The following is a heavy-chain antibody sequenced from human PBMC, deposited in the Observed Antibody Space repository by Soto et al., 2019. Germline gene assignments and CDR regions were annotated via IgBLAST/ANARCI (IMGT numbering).Heavy chain of an antibody. J-gene: IGHJ3*02. CDR3: ARNEVDDIHLDDAFDI. Sequence: PSETLSLTCTVSGGSISSGGYYWSWIRQHPGKGLEWIGYIYYSGSTNYNPSLKSRVTISVDTSKNQFSLKLSSVTAADTAVYYCARNEVDDIHLDDAFDIWGQGTMVTVS. CDR2: IYYSGST. CDR1: GGSISSGGYY. D-gene: IGHD3-9*01. V-gene: IGHV4-61*08.